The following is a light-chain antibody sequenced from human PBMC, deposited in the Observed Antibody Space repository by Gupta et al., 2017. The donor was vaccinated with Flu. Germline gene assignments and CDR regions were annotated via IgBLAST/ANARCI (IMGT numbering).Light chain of an antibody. Sequence: DTQMTQSPSSLSASVGDRVTITCQASQDISNFLNWYQHKPGKAPKVLIYDVFNLQAGVPSRFSGRRSGTDFILTISSLQPEDIATYYCQQYDNVPLTFVGGTKVEI. CDR1: QDISNF. CDR2: DVF. V-gene: IGKV1-33*01. CDR3: QQYDNVPLT. J-gene: IGKJ4*01.